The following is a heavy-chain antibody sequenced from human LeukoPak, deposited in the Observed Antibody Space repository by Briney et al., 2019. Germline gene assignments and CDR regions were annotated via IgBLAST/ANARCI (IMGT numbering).Heavy chain of an antibody. Sequence: GGSLRLYCAASGFTFSSYGMHWVRQAPGKGLEGVAVIWYDGSNKYYADSVKGRFTISRDNSKNTLYLQMNSLRAEDTAVYYCARDGSTVTAPFDYWGQGTLVTVSS. CDR2: IWYDGSNK. V-gene: IGHV3-33*01. CDR1: GFTFSSYG. J-gene: IGHJ4*02. CDR3: ARDGSTVTAPFDY. D-gene: IGHD2-21*02.